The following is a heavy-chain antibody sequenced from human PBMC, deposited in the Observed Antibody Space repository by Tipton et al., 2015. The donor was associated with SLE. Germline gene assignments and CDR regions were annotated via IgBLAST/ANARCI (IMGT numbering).Heavy chain of an antibody. V-gene: IGHV3-23*03. Sequence: SLRLSCAASGFTFSNYAMSWVRQAPGKGLEWVSVIYSGGDTYYADSVKGRFTISRDKSKNTLCLQMNSLRAEDTAVYYCAKALRDNWNYYDYWGQGALATVSS. D-gene: IGHD1-20*01. CDR2: IYSGGDT. CDR1: GFTFSNYA. J-gene: IGHJ4*02. CDR3: AKALRDNWNYYDY.